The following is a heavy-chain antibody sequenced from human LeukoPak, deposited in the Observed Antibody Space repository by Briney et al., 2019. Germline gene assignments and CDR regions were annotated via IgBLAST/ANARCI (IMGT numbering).Heavy chain of an antibody. CDR1: GFTFSTYW. CDR2: IKEDGSEK. Sequence: GGSLRLSCAASGFTFSTYWMDWVRQAPGKGLERVANIKEDGSEKYYEDSVEGRFTISRDNAKNSLYLQMNSLRAEDTAVYYCARNVGWFRFDYWGQGTLVTVSS. D-gene: IGHD2-15*01. V-gene: IGHV3-7*03. J-gene: IGHJ4*02. CDR3: ARNVGWFRFDY.